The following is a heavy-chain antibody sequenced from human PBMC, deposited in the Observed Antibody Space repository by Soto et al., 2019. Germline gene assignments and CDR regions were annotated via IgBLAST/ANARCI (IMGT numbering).Heavy chain of an antibody. CDR1: GASIGASY. J-gene: IGHJ4*02. D-gene: IGHD4-17*01. Sequence: SETLSLTCTVSGASIGASYWSWIRQSPGKGLEWMGYIFYGGSTNYSPSLNSRVSMTVDSSKNQVSLTLSSVIAADTAVYYWGRVSTVTKFDYWGKGMLVTVSS. CDR2: IFYGGST. CDR3: GRVSTVTKFDY. V-gene: IGHV4-59*01.